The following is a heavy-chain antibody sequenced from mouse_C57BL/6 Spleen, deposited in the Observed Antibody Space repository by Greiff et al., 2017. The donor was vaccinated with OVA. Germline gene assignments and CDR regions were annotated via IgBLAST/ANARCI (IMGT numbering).Heavy chain of an antibody. CDR2: IHPNSGST. V-gene: IGHV1-64*01. J-gene: IGHJ2*01. Sequence: VQLQQPGAELVKPGASVKLSCKASGYTFTSYWMHWVKQRPGQGLEWIGMIHPNSGSTNYNEKFKSKATLTVDKSSSTAYMQLSSLPSEDSAVYYCARPPIYYNGSSDFDYWGQGTTLTVSS. CDR3: ARPPIYYNGSSDFDY. D-gene: IGHD1-1*01. CDR1: GYTFTSYW.